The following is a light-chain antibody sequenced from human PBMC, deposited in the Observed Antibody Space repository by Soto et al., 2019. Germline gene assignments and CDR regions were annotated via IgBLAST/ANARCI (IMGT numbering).Light chain of an antibody. CDR1: QSVGSY. CDR3: QQRSDWPPLFT. V-gene: IGKV3-11*01. CDR2: DAS. J-gene: IGKJ3*01. Sequence: EITLTHSPATLSLSPGERATLSCRASQSVGSYLAWYQQKPGQAPRLLIYDASNRATGIPARFGGSGSGTDFTLTISSLQPEDFAVYYCQQRSDWPPLFTFGPGTKVDIK.